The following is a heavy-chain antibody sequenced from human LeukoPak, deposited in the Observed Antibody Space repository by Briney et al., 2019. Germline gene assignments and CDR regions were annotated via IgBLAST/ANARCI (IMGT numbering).Heavy chain of an antibody. CDR1: GYGFTSYW. CDR2: IYPGDSDT. V-gene: IGHV5-51*01. J-gene: IGHJ4*02. Sequence: GESLQISCKGSGYGFTSYWIVWVRPVPGKGLEWMGIIYPGDSDTRYSPSFQGQVTISADKSISTAYLQWSSLKASDTAMYYCATNVGYYFDYWGQGTLVTVSS. D-gene: IGHD1-26*01. CDR3: ATNVGYYFDY.